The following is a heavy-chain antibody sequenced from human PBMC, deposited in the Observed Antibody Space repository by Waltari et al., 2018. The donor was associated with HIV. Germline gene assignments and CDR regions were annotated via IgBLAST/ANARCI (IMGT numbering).Heavy chain of an antibody. V-gene: IGHV1-69*04. J-gene: IGHJ4*02. CDR2: NIPILGIA. CDR1: GGTFSSYA. D-gene: IGHD2-8*01. CDR3: AAGCTNGVCRMDH. Sequence: QVQLVQSGAEVKKPGSSVKVSCKASGGTFSSYAISWVRQAPGQGLEWMGRNIPILGIANYARKFQGRVTITADKSTSTAYMELSSLRSEDTAVYYCAAGCTNGVCRMDHWGQGTLVTVSS.